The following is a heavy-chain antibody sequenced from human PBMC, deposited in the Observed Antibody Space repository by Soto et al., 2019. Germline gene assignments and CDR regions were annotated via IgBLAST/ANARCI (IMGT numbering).Heavy chain of an antibody. D-gene: IGHD5-18*01. V-gene: IGHV3-23*01. J-gene: IGHJ4*02. CDR2: ISGSGGST. CDR1: GFTFSNYA. Sequence: GGSLRLSCAVSGFTFSNYAMSWVRQAPGKGLEWVSAISGSGGSTYFADSVKGRFTISIDNSKNTLYLQINSLRAEDTAVYYCARNAVRGYSFFDYWGQGTLVTVSS. CDR3: ARNAVRGYSFFDY.